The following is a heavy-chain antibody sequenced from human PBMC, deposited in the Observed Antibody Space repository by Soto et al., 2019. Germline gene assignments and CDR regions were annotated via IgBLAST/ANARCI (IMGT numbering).Heavy chain of an antibody. J-gene: IGHJ6*02. CDR2: IIPIFGTA. Sequence: SVKVSCKASGGTFSSYAISWVRQAPGQGLEWMGGIIPIFGTANYAQKFQGRVTITADESTSTAYMELSSLRSEDTAVYYCAKSSSGYYYEWVYYYYGMDVWGQGATVTVSS. D-gene: IGHD3-22*01. CDR3: AKSSSGYYYEWVYYYYGMDV. CDR1: GGTFSSYA. V-gene: IGHV1-69*13.